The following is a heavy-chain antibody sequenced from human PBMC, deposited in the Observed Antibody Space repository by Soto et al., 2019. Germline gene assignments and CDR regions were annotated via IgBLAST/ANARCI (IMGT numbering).Heavy chain of an antibody. Sequence: PSETLSLTCTVSGGSISSYYWSWIRQPPGKGLEWIGYIYYSGSTNYNPSLKSRVTISVDTSKNQFSLKLSSVTAADTAVYYCAREGQASSGWSGYWFDPWGQGTLVTVSS. CDR2: IYYSGST. D-gene: IGHD6-19*01. CDR3: AREGQASSGWSGYWFDP. V-gene: IGHV4-59*01. J-gene: IGHJ5*02. CDR1: GGSISSYY.